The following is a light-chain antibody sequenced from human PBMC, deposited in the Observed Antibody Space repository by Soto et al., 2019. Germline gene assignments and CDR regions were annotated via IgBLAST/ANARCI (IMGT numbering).Light chain of an antibody. CDR2: SND. CDR3: AAWDDSLNGLV. CDR1: SSNIGTNI. J-gene: IGLJ2*01. V-gene: IGLV1-44*01. Sequence: QSVLTQPPSASGTPGQRVTISGSGSSSNIGTNIVNWYQHLPGTAPKLLIYSNDQRPSGVPDRFSGSTSGSSASLAISGLQSEDEADYSCAAWDDSLNGLVFGGGTKVTVL.